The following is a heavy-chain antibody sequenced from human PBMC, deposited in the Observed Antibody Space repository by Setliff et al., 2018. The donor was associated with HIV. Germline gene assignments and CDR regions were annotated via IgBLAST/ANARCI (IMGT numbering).Heavy chain of an antibody. Sequence: ASETLSLTCTVSGGSISSYYWSWIRQPPGKGLEWIGYIYTSGSTNYNPSLKSRVTISVDTSKNQFSLKLGSVTAADTAVYYCARLGPDGYNSRHDAFDIWGQGTMVTVSS. CDR1: GGSISSYY. CDR3: ARLGPDGYNSRHDAFDI. J-gene: IGHJ3*02. D-gene: IGHD5-12*01. V-gene: IGHV4-4*09. CDR2: IYTSGST.